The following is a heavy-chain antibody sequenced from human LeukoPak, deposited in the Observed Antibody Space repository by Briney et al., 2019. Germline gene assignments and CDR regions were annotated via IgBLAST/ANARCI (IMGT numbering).Heavy chain of an antibody. V-gene: IGHV3-23*01. Sequence: GGSLRLSCAASGFTFSSYAMSWVRQAPGNGLEWVSAISGSGGSTYYADSVKGRFTISRDNSKNTLYLQMNSLRAEDTAVYYCAKTPPAYYDFWSGYWGRTHYYYYGMDVWGQGTTVTVSS. CDR1: GFTFSSYA. CDR3: AKTPPAYYDFWSGYWGRTHYYYYGMDV. CDR2: ISGSGGST. J-gene: IGHJ6*02. D-gene: IGHD3-3*01.